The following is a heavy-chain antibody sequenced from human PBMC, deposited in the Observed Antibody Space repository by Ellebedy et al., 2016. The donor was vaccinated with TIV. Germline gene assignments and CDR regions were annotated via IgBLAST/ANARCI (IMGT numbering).Heavy chain of an antibody. J-gene: IGHJ4*02. V-gene: IGHV1-46*01. CDR1: GYTFTSYY. Sequence: ASVKVSXKASGYTFTSYYMHWVRQAPGQGLEWMGIINPSGGSTSYAQKFQGRVTMTRDTSTSTVYMELSSLRSDDTAVYYCARDPVSKYYDFWSGYGYDYWGQGTLVIVSS. CDR3: ARDPVSKYYDFWSGYGYDY. D-gene: IGHD3-3*01. CDR2: INPSGGST.